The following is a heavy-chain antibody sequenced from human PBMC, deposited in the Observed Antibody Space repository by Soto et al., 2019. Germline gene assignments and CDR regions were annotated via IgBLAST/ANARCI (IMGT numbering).Heavy chain of an antibody. Sequence: GGSLRLSCAASGFTFSSYGMHWVRQAPGKGLEWVAVISYDGSNKYYADSVKGRFTISRDNSKNTLYLQMNSLRAEDTAVYYCAKGSGITIFGVDHPSWFACWGQGTVVTVSS. V-gene: IGHV3-30*18. D-gene: IGHD3-3*01. CDR1: GFTFSSYG. CDR3: AKGSGITIFGVDHPSWFAC. CDR2: ISYDGSNK. J-gene: IGHJ4*02.